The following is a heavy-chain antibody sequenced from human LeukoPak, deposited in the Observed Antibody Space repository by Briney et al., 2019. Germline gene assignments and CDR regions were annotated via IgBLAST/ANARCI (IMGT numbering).Heavy chain of an antibody. CDR3: ARVPRSYYYYYYMDV. Sequence: SETLSLTCAVSGGSISGYHWSWIRQPPGKGLEWLGYIYYSGSSNYNPSLKSRVTISVDTSKNQFSPKLSSVTAADAAVYYCARVPRSYYYYYYMDVWGKGTTVTVSS. V-gene: IGHV4-59*01. CDR1: GGSISGYH. CDR2: IYYSGSS. J-gene: IGHJ6*03.